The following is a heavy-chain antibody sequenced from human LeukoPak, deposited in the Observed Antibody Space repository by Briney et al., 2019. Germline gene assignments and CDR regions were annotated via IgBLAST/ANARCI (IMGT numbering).Heavy chain of an antibody. CDR2: ITGSIYFSGST. CDR3: ARGLSSGYWYFDL. Sequence: SETLSLTCTVSGGSISNYYWNWIRQPPGKGLEWIGYITGSIYFSGSTSHDPSLESRVTISVDTSKNQFSLTLNSVTAADTAVYYCARGLSSGYWYFDLWGRGTLVTVSS. CDR1: GGSISNYY. J-gene: IGHJ2*01. D-gene: IGHD6-19*01. V-gene: IGHV4-59*01.